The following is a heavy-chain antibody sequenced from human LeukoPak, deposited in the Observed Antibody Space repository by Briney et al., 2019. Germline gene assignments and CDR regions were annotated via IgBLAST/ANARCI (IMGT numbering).Heavy chain of an antibody. D-gene: IGHD6-19*01. CDR1: GFSFSKYA. CDR2: IGSDDGGI. V-gene: IGHV3-23*01. Sequence: GGSLRLSCAASGFSFSKYAMTWVRQAPGKGLEWVSVIGSDDGGIQYADSVKGRFTISRDNSKNTLYLQMNSLRVEDTAVYYCAKDRGSGYLDYWGQGTLVTVSS. CDR3: AKDRGSGYLDY. J-gene: IGHJ4*02.